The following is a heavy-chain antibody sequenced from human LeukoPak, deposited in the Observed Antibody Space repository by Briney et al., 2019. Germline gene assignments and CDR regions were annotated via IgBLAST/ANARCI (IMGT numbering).Heavy chain of an antibody. CDR3: ARKAAGLQNHYYYYMDV. J-gene: IGHJ6*03. V-gene: IGHV3-48*03. D-gene: IGHD6-13*01. CDR2: ISSSGTI. Sequence: GGSLRLSCAASGFTFSSYEMNWVRQAPGKGLEWVSYISSSGTIYYADSVKGRFTISRDNAKNSLYLQMNSLRAEDTALYYCARKAAGLQNHYYYYMDVWGEGTTVTVSS. CDR1: GFTFSSYE.